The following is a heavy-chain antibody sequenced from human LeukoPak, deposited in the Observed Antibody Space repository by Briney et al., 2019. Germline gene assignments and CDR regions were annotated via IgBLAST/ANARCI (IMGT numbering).Heavy chain of an antibody. Sequence: AGGSLRLSCAASGFTFSSYSMNWVRQAPGKGLEWVSYISSSSSTIYYADSVKGRFTISRDNAKNSLYLQMSSLRDEDTAVYYCARVQYFDLWGRGTLVTVSS. CDR3: ARVQYFDL. J-gene: IGHJ2*01. V-gene: IGHV3-48*02. CDR1: GFTFSSYS. CDR2: ISSSSSTI.